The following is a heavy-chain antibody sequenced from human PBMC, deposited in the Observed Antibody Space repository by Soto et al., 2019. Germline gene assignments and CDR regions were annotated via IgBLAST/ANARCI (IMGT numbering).Heavy chain of an antibody. Sequence: ASVKVSCKASGYTFTSYGISWVRQAPGQGLEWMGWISAYNGNTNYAQKLQGRVTMTTDTSTSTAYMELRSLRSDDTAVYFCARSGYGSGSYYSFDYWGQGTMVTVSS. V-gene: IGHV1-18*01. J-gene: IGHJ4*02. CDR3: ARSGYGSGSYYSFDY. D-gene: IGHD3-10*01. CDR2: ISAYNGNT. CDR1: GYTFTSYG.